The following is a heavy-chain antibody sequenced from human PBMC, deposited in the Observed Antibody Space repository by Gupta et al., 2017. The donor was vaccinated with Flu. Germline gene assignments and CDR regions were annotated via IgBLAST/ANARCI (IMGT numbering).Heavy chain of an antibody. V-gene: IGHV3-72*01. CDR2: IRNKANSYTT. CDR3: SRGETGPSAPGRNDC. J-gene: IGHJ4*02. D-gene: IGHD6-13*01. Sequence: IRQAPGKGLEWVGRIRNKANSYTTEYAASVKDRFTITRDDSKSSLYLQMNSLKNEDTAVYYCSRGETGPSAPGRNDCWGQATLVTVSS.